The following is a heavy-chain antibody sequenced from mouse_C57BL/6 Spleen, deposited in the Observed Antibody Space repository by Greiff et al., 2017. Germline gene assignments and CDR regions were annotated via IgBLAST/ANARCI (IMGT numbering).Heavy chain of an antibody. CDR1: GYTFTDYE. Sequence: VQLQQSGAELVRPGASVTLSCKASGYTFTDYEMHWVKQTPVHGLEWIGAIDPETGGTAYNQKFKGKAILTADKSSSTAYMELRSLTSEDSAVYYCTRLTGPYWDFDVWGTGTTVTVSS. CDR2: IDPETGGT. V-gene: IGHV1-15*01. CDR3: TRLTGPYWDFDV. D-gene: IGHD1-1*01. J-gene: IGHJ1*03.